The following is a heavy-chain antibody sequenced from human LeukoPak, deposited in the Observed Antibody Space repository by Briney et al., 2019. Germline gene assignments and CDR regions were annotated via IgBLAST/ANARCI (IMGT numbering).Heavy chain of an antibody. J-gene: IGHJ5*02. CDR3: AISSSGYPYGYVSGWFDP. D-gene: IGHD5-18*01. CDR1: GGTFNNYA. CDR2: IIHMFGST. V-gene: IGHV1-69*01. Sequence: ASVKVSCKASGGTFNNYAISWVRQAPGQGLEWMGGIIHMFGSTNYAQKFQGRITITADESTRTAWMELSSLRSEDTAVYYCAISSSGYPYGYVSGWFDPWGQGTLVTVSS.